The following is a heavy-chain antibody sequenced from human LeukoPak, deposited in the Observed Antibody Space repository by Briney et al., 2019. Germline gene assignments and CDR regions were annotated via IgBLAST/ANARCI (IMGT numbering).Heavy chain of an antibody. V-gene: IGHV4-34*01. J-gene: IGHJ6*03. CDR3: AXXXXXXXSGSYYGRNDYYYYMDV. CDR1: GGSFSGYY. D-gene: IGHD3-10*01. CDR2: INHSGST. Sequence: SETLSLTCAVYGGSFSGYYWSWIRQPPGKGLEWIGEINHSGSTNYNPSLKSRVTISVDTSKNQFSLKLSSVTAADTAVYYCAXXXXXXXSGSYYGRNDYYYYMDVWGKGTTVTISS.